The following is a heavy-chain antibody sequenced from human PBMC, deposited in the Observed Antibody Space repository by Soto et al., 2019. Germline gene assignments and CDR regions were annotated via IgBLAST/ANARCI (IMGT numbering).Heavy chain of an antibody. CDR2: IYYSGST. V-gene: IGHV4-31*03. CDR1: GGSISSGGYY. J-gene: IGHJ4*02. D-gene: IGHD5-18*01. Sequence: SETLSLTCTVSGGSISSGGYYWSWIRQHPGKGLEWIGYIYYSGSTYYNPSLKSRVTISVDTSKNQFSLKLSSVTAADTAVYYCARDRRGYSYGFDYWGQGTLVTVSS. CDR3: ARDRRGYSYGFDY.